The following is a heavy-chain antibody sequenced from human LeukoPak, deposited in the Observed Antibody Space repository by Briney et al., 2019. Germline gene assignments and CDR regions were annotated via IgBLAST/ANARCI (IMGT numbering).Heavy chain of an antibody. Sequence: SETLSLTCTVSGGSISSSSYYWGWIRQPPGKGLEWIGSIYYSGSTYYNPSLKSRVTISVDTSKNQFSLKLSSVTAADTAVYYCARSNWRVYYDFWSGQYYFDYWGQGTLVTVSS. CDR3: ARSNWRVYYDFWSGQYYFDY. V-gene: IGHV4-39*07. CDR2: IYYSGST. CDR1: GGSISSSSYY. D-gene: IGHD3-3*01. J-gene: IGHJ4*02.